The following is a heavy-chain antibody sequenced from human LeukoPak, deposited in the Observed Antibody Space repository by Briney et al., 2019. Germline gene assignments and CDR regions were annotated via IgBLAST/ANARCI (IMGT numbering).Heavy chain of an antibody. CDR1: GYSFTRKW. J-gene: IGHJ6*02. Sequence: GESLKISCKASGYSFTRKWIGWVRQMPGKGLEWMGIIYPGDSDTKYSPSFQGQVTISADKSISTAYLQWSSLKASDTAIYFCARLRQTGYGLDVWGQGTTVIVSS. V-gene: IGHV5-51*01. CDR2: IYPGDSDT. CDR3: ARLRQTGYGLDV.